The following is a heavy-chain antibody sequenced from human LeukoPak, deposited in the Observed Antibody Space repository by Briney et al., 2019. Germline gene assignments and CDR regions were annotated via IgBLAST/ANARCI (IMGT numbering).Heavy chain of an antibody. CDR1: GYSISSGYY. D-gene: IGHD1-26*01. CDR2: IYYSGST. CDR3: ARGPPPPWDLLGGVGRVTFYFDY. V-gene: IGHV4-61*01. J-gene: IGHJ4*02. Sequence: SETLSLTCTVSGYSISSGYYWSWIRQPPGKGLEWIGYIYYSGSTNYNPSLKSRVTISVDTSKNQFSLKLSSVTAADTAVYYCARGPPPPWDLLGGVGRVTFYFDYWGQGTLVTVSS.